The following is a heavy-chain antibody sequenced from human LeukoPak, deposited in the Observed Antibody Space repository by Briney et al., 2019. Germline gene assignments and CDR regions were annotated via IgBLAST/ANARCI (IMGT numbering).Heavy chain of an antibody. J-gene: IGHJ5*02. CDR2: ISSSSSYI. CDR3: ARVGERGWFDP. CDR1: GFTFSSYS. V-gene: IGHV3-21*04. Sequence: PGGSLRLSCAASGFTFSSYSMNWVRQAPGKGLEWVSSISSSSSYIYYADSVKGRFTISGDNAKNSLYLQMNSLRAEDTAVYYCARVGERGWFDPWGQGTLVTVSS. D-gene: IGHD2-21*01.